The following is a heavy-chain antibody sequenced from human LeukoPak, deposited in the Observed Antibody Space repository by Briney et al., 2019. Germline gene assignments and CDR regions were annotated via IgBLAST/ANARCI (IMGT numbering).Heavy chain of an antibody. D-gene: IGHD3-9*01. CDR2: IHSRGSS. CDR1: GASISSYY. Sequence: SETLSLTCTVSGASISSYYWSWIRQPPGKGLEWIGYIHSRGSSSYNPSLKSRVTISVDTSKNQFSLKLSSVTAADTAVYYCARVGAYYDILTARPGPNLDYWGQGTLVTVSS. J-gene: IGHJ4*02. CDR3: ARVGAYYDILTARPGPNLDY. V-gene: IGHV4-59*12.